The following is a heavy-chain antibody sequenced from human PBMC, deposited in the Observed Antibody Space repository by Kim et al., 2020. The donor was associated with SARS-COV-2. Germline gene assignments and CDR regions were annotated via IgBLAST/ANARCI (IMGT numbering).Heavy chain of an antibody. Sequence: GGSLRLSCAASGFTFSSYNMNWVRQAPGKGLEWVSFISSSGSTYYSAYAVSGRSTFTSNNDNTQLLPQMNMRSAETAAAYCCAGKHDTGVPFYYYYVDD. D-gene: IGHD1-1*01. CDR1: GFTFSSYN. V-gene: IGHV3-21*01. CDR3: AGKHDTGVPFYYYYVDD. CDR2: ISSSGSTY. J-gene: IGHJ6*03.